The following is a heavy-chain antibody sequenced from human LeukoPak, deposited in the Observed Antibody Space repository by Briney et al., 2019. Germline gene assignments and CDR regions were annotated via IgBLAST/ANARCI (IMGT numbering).Heavy chain of an antibody. Sequence: SGTLSLTCTVSGDSISRGYYWGWIRQPPGKGLEWIGSIYHSGSTYYNPSLKSRVTISLDTSKNQFSLKLSSVTAADTAVYYCARGDPDIDTLYYFDYWGQGTLVTVSS. CDR3: ARGDPDIDTLYYFDY. J-gene: IGHJ4*02. D-gene: IGHD5-12*01. V-gene: IGHV4-38-2*02. CDR1: GDSISRGYY. CDR2: IYHSGST.